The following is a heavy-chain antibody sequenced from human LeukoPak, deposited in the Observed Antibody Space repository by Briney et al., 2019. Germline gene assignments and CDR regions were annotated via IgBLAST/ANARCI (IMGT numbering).Heavy chain of an antibody. CDR1: GFTFSNAW. J-gene: IGHJ4*02. CDR2: IKSKTDGGTT. CDR3: TTGNWGSFSY. Sequence: GGSLRLSCAASGFTFSNAWMNWVRQAPGKGLEWVGRIKSKTDGGTTDYVAPVKGRFTISRDDSKNTLYLQVNSLNTEDAAVYYCTTGNWGSFSYWGQGTLVTVSS. V-gene: IGHV3-15*01. D-gene: IGHD7-27*01.